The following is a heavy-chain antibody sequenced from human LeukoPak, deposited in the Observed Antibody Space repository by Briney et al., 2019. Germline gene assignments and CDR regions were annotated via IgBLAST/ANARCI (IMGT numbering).Heavy chain of an antibody. D-gene: IGHD3-10*01. CDR2: IIPIFGTA. J-gene: IGHJ4*02. CDR1: GGTFSSYA. V-gene: IGHV1-69*05. Sequence: SVKVSCKASGGTFSSYAISWVRQAPGQGLEWMGGIIPIFGTANYAQKFQGRVTITTDESTSTAYVELSSLRSEDTAVYYCARGPSYGTYYYDYWGQGTLVTVSS. CDR3: ARGPSYGTYYYDY.